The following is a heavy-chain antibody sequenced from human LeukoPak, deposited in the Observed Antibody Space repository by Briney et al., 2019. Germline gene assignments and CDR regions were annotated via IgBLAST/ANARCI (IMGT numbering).Heavy chain of an antibody. J-gene: IGHJ4*02. CDR2: IYYSGNT. D-gene: IGHD6-19*01. Sequence: SETLSLTCAVYGGSFSGYYWSWIRQPPGKGLEWIGRIYYSGNTYYNPSLKSRVTISVDTSKNQFSLKLSSVTAADTAVYYCARDRSAWGSGWFDYWGQGTLVTVSS. CDR1: GGSFSGYY. V-gene: IGHV4-34*01. CDR3: ARDRSAWGSGWFDY.